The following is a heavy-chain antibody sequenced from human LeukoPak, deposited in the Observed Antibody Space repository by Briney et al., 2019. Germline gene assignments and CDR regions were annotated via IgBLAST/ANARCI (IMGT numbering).Heavy chain of an antibody. V-gene: IGHV3-30-3*01. CDR3: ASIGGAYYDSSGCHHNFDY. Sequence: SGGSLRLSCAASGFTFSSYAMHWVRQAPGKGLEWVAVISYDGSNKYYADSVKGRFTISRDNSKNTLYLQMNSLRAEDTAVYYCASIGGAYYDSSGCHHNFDYWGQGTLVTVSS. J-gene: IGHJ4*02. D-gene: IGHD3-22*01. CDR1: GFTFSSYA. CDR2: ISYDGSNK.